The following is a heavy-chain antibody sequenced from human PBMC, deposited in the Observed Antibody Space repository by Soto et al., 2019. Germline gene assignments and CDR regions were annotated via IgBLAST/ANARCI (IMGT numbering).Heavy chain of an antibody. D-gene: IGHD2-8*01. CDR2: INHSGST. CDR1: GGSFSGYY. Sequence: SETLSLTCAVYGGSFSGYYWSWIRQPPGKGLEWIGEINHSGSTNYNPSLKSRVTISVDTSKNQFSLKLSSVTAADTAVYYCARGYCANGVCPHTADFDYWRQGTLVTVSS. CDR3: ARGYCANGVCPHTADFDY. V-gene: IGHV4-34*01. J-gene: IGHJ4*02.